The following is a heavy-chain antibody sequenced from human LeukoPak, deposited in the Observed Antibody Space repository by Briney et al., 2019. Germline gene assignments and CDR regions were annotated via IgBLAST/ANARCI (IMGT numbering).Heavy chain of an antibody. CDR2: ISAAGGIT. Sequence: GGSLRLSCAASGFTFSSYAMRSLRQAPGKGLEWVSTISAAGGITYYADSVKGRFTISRDNSKNTLFLQMSSLRAEDTAVYYCAGYYCSSGTCRKYLDYWGQGTLVTVSS. CDR3: AGYYCSSGTCRKYLDY. V-gene: IGHV3-23*01. D-gene: IGHD2-15*01. J-gene: IGHJ4*02. CDR1: GFTFSSYA.